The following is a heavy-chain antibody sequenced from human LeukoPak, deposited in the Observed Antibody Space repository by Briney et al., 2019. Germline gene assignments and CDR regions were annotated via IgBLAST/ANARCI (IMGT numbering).Heavy chain of an antibody. CDR2: INPNSGGT. CDR1: GYTFTGYY. CDR3: ARERGNYYDSSGYRDYYYYYGMDV. V-gene: IGHV1-2*02. Sequence: ASVKVSCTASGYTFTGYYMHWVRQAPGQGLEWMGWINPNSGGTNYAQKFQGRVTMTRDTSISTAYMELSRLRSDDTAVYYCARERGNYYDSSGYRDYYYYYGMDVWGQGTTVTVSS. D-gene: IGHD3-22*01. J-gene: IGHJ6*02.